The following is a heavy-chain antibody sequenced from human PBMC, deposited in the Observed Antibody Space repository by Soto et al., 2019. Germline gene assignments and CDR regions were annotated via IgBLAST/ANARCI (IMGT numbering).Heavy chain of an antibody. D-gene: IGHD2-15*01. CDR3: AQFQGGGISFE. V-gene: IGHV3-23*01. CDR2: ISVSDGGT. CDR1: GITFSSYS. J-gene: IGHJ1*01. Sequence: QLLESGGGLVQPGGSLRVSCAASGITFSSYSRSRVRQAPGKGLKWVSAISVSDGGTYYADSVKGRFTISRYNSKNTLYLQMNNLRAEDTAIYYCAQFQGGGISFEWGQGSLVTVSS.